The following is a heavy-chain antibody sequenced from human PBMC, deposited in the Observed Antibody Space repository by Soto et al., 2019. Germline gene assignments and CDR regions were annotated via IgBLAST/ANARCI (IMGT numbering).Heavy chain of an antibody. CDR3: ARVPSSTRSNWFDP. Sequence: VKVYCTTSCYTFTSYGISWVRQAPGQGLEWMGWISAYNGNTNYAQKLQGRVTMTTDTSTSTAYMELRSLRSDDTAVYYCARVPSSTRSNWFDPWGQGTLVTVSS. V-gene: IGHV1-18*01. J-gene: IGHJ5*02. CDR2: ISAYNGNT. D-gene: IGHD2-2*01. CDR1: CYTFTSYG.